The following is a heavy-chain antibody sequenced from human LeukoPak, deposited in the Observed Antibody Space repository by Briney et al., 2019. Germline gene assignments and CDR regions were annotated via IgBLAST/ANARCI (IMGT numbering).Heavy chain of an antibody. J-gene: IGHJ4*02. V-gene: IGHV1-2*02. Sequence: GASVKVSCKASGYTFTGYYMHWVRRAPGQGLEWMGWINPNSGGTNYAQKFQGRVTMTRDTSISTAYMELSRLRSDDTAVYYCARVADDSSGYYVYYFDYWGQGTLVTVSS. CDR1: GYTFTGYY. CDR3: ARVADDSSGYYVYYFDY. CDR2: INPNSGGT. D-gene: IGHD3-22*01.